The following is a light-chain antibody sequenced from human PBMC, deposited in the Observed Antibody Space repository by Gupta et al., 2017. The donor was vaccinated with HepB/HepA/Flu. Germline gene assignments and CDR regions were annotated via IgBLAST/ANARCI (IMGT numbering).Light chain of an antibody. J-gene: IGKJ1*01. CDR1: QIVSSSY. CDR2: GAS. Sequence: EIVLPQSPGTLSLSPGERATLSCRASQIVSSSYLAWYQQKPGQAPRLLIYGASSRATGIPDRFSGSGSGTDFTLTISRLGPEDFAVYYCQQYGGSPRTFGQGNKVEIK. V-gene: IGKV3-20*01. CDR3: QQYGGSPRT.